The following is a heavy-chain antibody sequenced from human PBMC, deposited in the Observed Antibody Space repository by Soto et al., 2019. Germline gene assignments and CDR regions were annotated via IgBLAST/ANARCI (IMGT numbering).Heavy chain of an antibody. J-gene: IGHJ3*02. CDR2: IKYSGTT. CDR3: ARHGITGSYYDAFDI. CDR1: AGSISRSRCH. D-gene: IGHD1-26*01. Sequence: SEARSVRCTGSAGSISRSRCHGGWIRQPPGKGLEWIASIKYSGTTFYNPSLKSRVTLSVDTSKNQFALKLSSVTAAETAVYYCARHGITGSYYDAFDIWGQGTMVT. V-gene: IGHV4-39*01.